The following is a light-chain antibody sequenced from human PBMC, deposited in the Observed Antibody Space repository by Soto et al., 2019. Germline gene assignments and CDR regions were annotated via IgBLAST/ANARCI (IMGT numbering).Light chain of an antibody. CDR2: AAS. J-gene: IGKJ1*01. V-gene: IGKV3-15*01. CDR3: QQYNNWPLWT. CDR1: QSVSSQ. Sequence: EIVMTQSPATLSVSPGERATLSCRASQSVSSQLAWYQQKPGQAPRLLIHAASNRATGIPARFSGSGSGTEFTLTISSLQSEDFAVYYCQQYNNWPLWTFGQGTKVEIK.